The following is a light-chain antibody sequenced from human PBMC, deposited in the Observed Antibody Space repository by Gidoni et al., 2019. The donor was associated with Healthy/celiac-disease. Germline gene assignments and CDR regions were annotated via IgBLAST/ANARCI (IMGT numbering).Light chain of an antibody. CDR3: QQSYSSPRT. J-gene: IGKJ1*01. Sequence: DIQMTQSPSSLSASVGDRVTITCRASHGISSYLNWSQPKPGKAPKLLIYAASSLQSGVPSRFSGSGSGTDFTLTISSLQPEDFATYYCQQSYSSPRTFXQXTKVXIK. CDR2: AAS. V-gene: IGKV1-39*01. CDR1: HGISSY.